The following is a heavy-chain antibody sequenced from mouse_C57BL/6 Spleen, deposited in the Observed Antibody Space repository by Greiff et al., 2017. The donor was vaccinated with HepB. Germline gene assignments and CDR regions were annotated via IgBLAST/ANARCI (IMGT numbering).Heavy chain of an antibody. V-gene: IGHV14-4*01. J-gene: IGHJ2*01. CDR1: GFNIKDDY. CDR2: IDTENGDT. CDR3: TKYIYYGNCVDY. D-gene: IGHD2-1*01. Sequence: VQLKQSGAELVRPGASVTLSCTASGFNIKDDYMHWVKQRPEQGLEWIGWIDTENGDTEYASKYQGKATITADTSSNTASLQLSSLTSEDTAVYYCTKYIYYGNCVDYWVQCTTLTVSS.